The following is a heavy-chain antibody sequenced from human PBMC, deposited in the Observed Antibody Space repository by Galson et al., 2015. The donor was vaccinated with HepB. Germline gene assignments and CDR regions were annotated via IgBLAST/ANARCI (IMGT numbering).Heavy chain of an antibody. D-gene: IGHD3-22*01. Sequence: SVKVSCKASGVTFSSYAISWLRQAPGQGLEWMGGIIPLSGSANYAQKLQGRVTITADESTSTTYMELSSLGSEDTALYYCARQHDTSGYYAYWGQGTLVTVSS. V-gene: IGHV1-69*13. CDR1: GVTFSSYA. CDR2: IIPLSGSA. CDR3: ARQHDTSGYYAY. J-gene: IGHJ4*02.